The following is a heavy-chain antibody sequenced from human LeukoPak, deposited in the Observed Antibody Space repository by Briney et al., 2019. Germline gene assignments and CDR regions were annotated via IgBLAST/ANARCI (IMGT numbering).Heavy chain of an antibody. V-gene: IGHV4-38-2*02. D-gene: IGHD6-19*01. Sequence: SETLSLTCSVSNYSISDGYYWGWIRQPPGKGLEWIGGVYHSGATYYTPSLKSRVTISVDTSKNQFSLNLTSVTAAGTAVYYCARDSSGTLSGGGWFDPWGQGTLVTVSS. CDR2: VYHSGAT. J-gene: IGHJ5*02. CDR3: ARDSSGTLSGGGWFDP. CDR1: NYSISDGYY.